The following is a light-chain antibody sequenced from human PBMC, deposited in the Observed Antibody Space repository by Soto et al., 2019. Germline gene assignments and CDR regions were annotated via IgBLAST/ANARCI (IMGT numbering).Light chain of an antibody. CDR3: QQTYSTPYT. J-gene: IGKJ2*01. CDR2: TSG. CDR1: QRITTY. Sequence: IHMTQSPSSLSASVGDRITVTCRASQRITTYVNWYQLKPGEAPKLLISTSGTLQRGVPSRFSGSGSGTDFTLTITRLQPADFATYFCQQTYSTPYTFGQGTKVEIK. V-gene: IGKV1-39*01.